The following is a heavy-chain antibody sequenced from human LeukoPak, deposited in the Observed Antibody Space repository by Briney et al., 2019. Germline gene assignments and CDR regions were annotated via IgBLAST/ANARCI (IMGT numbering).Heavy chain of an antibody. CDR1: GGSFSGYY. Sequence: SETLSLTCGVSGGSFSGYYWNWIRQSPGKGLEWIGEINHSGSTNYNPSLKSRVTISVDTSQKQFSLRLRSVTAADTAVYYCARSPTKRVPEDYWGQGTLVTVSS. D-gene: IGHD2-2*01. V-gene: IGHV4-34*01. CDR2: INHSGST. CDR3: ARSPTKRVPEDY. J-gene: IGHJ4*02.